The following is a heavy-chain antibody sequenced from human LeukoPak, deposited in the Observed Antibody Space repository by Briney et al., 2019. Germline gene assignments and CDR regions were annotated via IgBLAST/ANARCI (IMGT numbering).Heavy chain of an antibody. CDR1: GGSISSGDYY. V-gene: IGHV4-30-4*08. J-gene: IGHJ4*02. Sequence: SETLSLTCTVSGGSISSGDYYWSWIRQPPGTGLEWIGYIYYSGSTYYNPSLKSRVTISVDTSKNQFSLKLSSVTAADTAVYYCARDKGGGEPHFDYWGQGTLVTVSS. D-gene: IGHD1-14*01. CDR3: ARDKGGGEPHFDY. CDR2: IYYSGST.